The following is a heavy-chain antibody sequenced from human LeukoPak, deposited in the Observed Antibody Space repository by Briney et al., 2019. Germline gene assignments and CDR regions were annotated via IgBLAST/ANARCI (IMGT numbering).Heavy chain of an antibody. J-gene: IGHJ4*02. D-gene: IGHD5-12*01. Sequence: PGGSLRLSCVASTFTFSTSGMNWVRQAPGKGLEWVSYISGSSNAISYAGSVKGRFTVSRDNAKNPLYLQMNSLRAEDTAVYYCATYSGYDRIFDYWGQGTLVTVSS. V-gene: IGHV3-48*01. CDR2: ISGSSNAI. CDR1: TFTFSTSG. CDR3: ATYSGYDRIFDY.